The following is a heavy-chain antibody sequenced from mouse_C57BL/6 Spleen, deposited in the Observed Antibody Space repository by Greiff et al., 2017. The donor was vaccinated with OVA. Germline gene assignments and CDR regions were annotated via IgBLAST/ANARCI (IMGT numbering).Heavy chain of an antibody. D-gene: IGHD1-1*01. CDR1: GFSLTSYA. J-gene: IGHJ2*01. V-gene: IGHV2-9-1*01. Sequence: VHLVESGPGLVAPSQSLSITCTVSGFSLTSYAISWVRQPPGKGLEWLGVIWTGGGTNYNSALKSRLSISKDNSKSQVFLKMNSLQTDDTARYYCARRGYGSSYDYFDYWGQGTTLTVSS. CDR2: IWTGGGT. CDR3: ARRGYGSSYDYFDY.